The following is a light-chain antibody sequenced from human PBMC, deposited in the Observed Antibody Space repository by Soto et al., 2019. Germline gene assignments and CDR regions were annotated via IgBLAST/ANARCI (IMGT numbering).Light chain of an antibody. Sequence: DIQMTQSPSSLSASVGARVTITCRASQSISSYLNWYQQKPGKAPKLLIYAASSLQSGVPSRFSGSGSGTDFTRTISSLQPEDFATYYCQERYSTPYTFGQGTKREIK. CDR1: QSISSY. CDR3: QERYSTPYT. V-gene: IGKV1-39*01. J-gene: IGKJ2*01. CDR2: AAS.